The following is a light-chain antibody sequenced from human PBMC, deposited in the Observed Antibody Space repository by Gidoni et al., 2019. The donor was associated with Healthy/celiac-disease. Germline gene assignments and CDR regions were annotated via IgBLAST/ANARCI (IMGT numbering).Light chain of an antibody. V-gene: IGKV4-1*01. CDR3: QQYYSTPPA. J-gene: IGKJ1*01. CDR2: WAS. CDR1: QSVLYSSNNKNY. Sequence: DIVMTQSPDSLAVSLGERATINCKSSQSVLYSSNNKNYLAWYQQKPGQPTKLLIYWASTRESGVPDRFRGSGSGTDFTLTISSLQAEDVAVYYCQQYYSTPPAFGQGTKVEIK.